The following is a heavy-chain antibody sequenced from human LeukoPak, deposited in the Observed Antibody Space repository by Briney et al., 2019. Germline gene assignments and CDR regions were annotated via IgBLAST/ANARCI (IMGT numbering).Heavy chain of an antibody. D-gene: IGHD3-22*01. CDR2: ISSTSSTI. CDR1: GFTFRSYS. CDR3: ARAAPYYYDSSGYSAFDS. Sequence: GGSLRLSCAASGFTFRSYSMHRVRQAPGKGLEWVSYISSTSSTIYYADSVKGRFTISRDNAKNSLYLQMNSLRDEDTAVYYCARAAPYYYDSSGYSAFDSWGQGTMVTVSA. J-gene: IGHJ3*02. V-gene: IGHV3-48*02.